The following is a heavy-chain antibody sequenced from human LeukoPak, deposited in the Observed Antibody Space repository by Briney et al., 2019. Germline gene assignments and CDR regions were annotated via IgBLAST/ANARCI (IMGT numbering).Heavy chain of an antibody. CDR3: ARHVYYGSGNYYYGIDV. CDR1: GGSISSYY. CDR2: LYYSGSI. Sequence: TPSETLSLTCTVSGGSISSYYWTWIRQPPGKGLEWIGYLYYSGSINYNPSLKSRVTISVDTSKNQFSLKLSSVTAADTAVYYCARHVYYGSGNYYYGIDVWGQGTTVTVSS. D-gene: IGHD3-10*01. J-gene: IGHJ6*02. V-gene: IGHV4-59*08.